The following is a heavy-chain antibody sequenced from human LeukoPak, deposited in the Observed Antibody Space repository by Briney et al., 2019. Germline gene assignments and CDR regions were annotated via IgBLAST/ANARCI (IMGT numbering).Heavy chain of an antibody. Sequence: SETLSLTCAVYGGSLSGYYWSWIRQPPGKGLEWIGEINHSGSTNYNPSLKSRVTISVDTSKNQFSLKLSSVTAADTAVYYCARGRWPKGSIDYWGQGTLVTVSS. CDR1: GGSLSGYY. D-gene: IGHD2-15*01. CDR2: INHSGST. V-gene: IGHV4-34*01. CDR3: ARGRWPKGSIDY. J-gene: IGHJ4*02.